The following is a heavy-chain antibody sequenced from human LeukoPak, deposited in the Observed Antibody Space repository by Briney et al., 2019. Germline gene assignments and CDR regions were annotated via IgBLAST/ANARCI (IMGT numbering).Heavy chain of an antibody. V-gene: IGHV1-18*01. CDR3: ARGFTIFGVAIPLHY. Sequence: ASVKVSCKASGYTFSNYGVSWLRQAPGQGPEWMGWISGHNGDTNYAQKFQDRVAMTTDTSTSTAYMELRSLRSDDTAVYYCARGFTIFGVAIPLHYWGQGTLVTVSS. CDR2: ISGHNGDT. D-gene: IGHD3-3*01. J-gene: IGHJ4*02. CDR1: GYTFSNYG.